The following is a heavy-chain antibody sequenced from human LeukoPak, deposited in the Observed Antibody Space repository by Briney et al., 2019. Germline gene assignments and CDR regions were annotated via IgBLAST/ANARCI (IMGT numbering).Heavy chain of an antibody. Sequence: PGGSLRLSCAASGFTFSSYWMSWVRQAPGKGLEWVANIKQDGSVKYYVDSVKGRFTISRDNAKNSLYLQMNSLRAEDTAVYYCARSDDFWSGYYWDYWGQGTLVTVSS. D-gene: IGHD3-3*01. CDR1: GFTFSSYW. CDR3: ARSDDFWSGYYWDY. V-gene: IGHV3-7*01. J-gene: IGHJ4*02. CDR2: IKQDGSVK.